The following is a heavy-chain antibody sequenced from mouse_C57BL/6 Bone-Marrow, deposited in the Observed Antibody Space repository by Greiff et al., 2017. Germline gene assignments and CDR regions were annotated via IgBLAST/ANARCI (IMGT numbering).Heavy chain of an antibody. Sequence: QVQLKQSGPELVKPGASVKISCKASGYAFSSSWMNWVKQMPGKGLEWIGRIYPGDGDTNYNGKFKGKATLTADKSSSTAYMQLSSLTSEDSAVYFCARRFYYSNFFAYWGQGTLVTVSA. V-gene: IGHV1-82*01. J-gene: IGHJ3*01. CDR3: ARRFYYSNFFAY. CDR2: IYPGDGDT. CDR1: GYAFSSSW. D-gene: IGHD2-5*01.